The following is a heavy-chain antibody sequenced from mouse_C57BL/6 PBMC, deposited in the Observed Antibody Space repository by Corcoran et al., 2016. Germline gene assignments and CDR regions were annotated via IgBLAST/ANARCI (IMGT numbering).Heavy chain of an antibody. CDR2: INPNNGGT. J-gene: IGHJ2*01. CDR1: GYTFTDYN. Sequence: EVQLQQSGPELVKPGASVKIPCKASGYTFTDYNMDWVKQSHGKSLEWIGDINPNNGGTIYNQKFKDKATLTVDKSSSTAYMELRSLTSEDTAVYYCARITTVVATGYFDYWGQGTTLTVSS. V-gene: IGHV1-18*01. D-gene: IGHD1-1*01. CDR3: ARITTVVATGYFDY.